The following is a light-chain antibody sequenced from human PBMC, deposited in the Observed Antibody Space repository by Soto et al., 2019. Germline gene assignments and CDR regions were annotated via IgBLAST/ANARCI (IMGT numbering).Light chain of an antibody. CDR2: DAS. Sequence: DIQMTQSPSPLSASVGDRVTITCQASQDISNYLNWYQQKPGKAPKLLIYDASNLESGVPSRFSGSGSGTEFTLTISSLQPDDFATYYCQQYNSYSSWTFGQGTKVDIK. J-gene: IGKJ1*01. CDR3: QQYNSYSSWT. V-gene: IGKV1-33*01. CDR1: QDISNY.